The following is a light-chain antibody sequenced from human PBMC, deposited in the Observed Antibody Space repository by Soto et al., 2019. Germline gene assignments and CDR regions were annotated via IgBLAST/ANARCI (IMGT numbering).Light chain of an antibody. CDR1: SSNIGAGYD. V-gene: IGLV1-40*01. J-gene: IGLJ2*01. CDR2: GNS. CDR3: QSYDRSLGGFVV. Sequence: QSVLTQPPSVSGAPGQRVTISCTGSSSNIGAGYDVHWYQQLPGTAPKLLIYGNSNRPSGVPDRFSGSKSGTSASLAITGLQAVDEADYYCQSYDRSLGGFVVFGGGTQLTVL.